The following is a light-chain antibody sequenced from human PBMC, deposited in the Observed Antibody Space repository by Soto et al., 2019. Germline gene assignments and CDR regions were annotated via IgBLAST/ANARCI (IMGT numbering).Light chain of an antibody. V-gene: IGLV2-14*01. Sequence: QAVVTQPASVSGSPGQSITISCTGTSSDIGGSNYISWYQQHSGKVPKLIISEVNKRPSGASNRFSGSKSGNTASLTISGLQAEDEADYYCSSYTSTVSVVLGEGTKLTVL. CDR1: SSDIGGSNY. J-gene: IGLJ2*01. CDR3: SSYTSTVSVV. CDR2: EVN.